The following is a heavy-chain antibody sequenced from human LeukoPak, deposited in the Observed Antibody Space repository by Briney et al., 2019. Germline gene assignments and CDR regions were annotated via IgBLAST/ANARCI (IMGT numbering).Heavy chain of an antibody. CDR3: AKYNWNASNNWFDP. CDR2: IYYSGST. J-gene: IGHJ5*02. D-gene: IGHD1-1*01. CDR1: GGSISSGDYY. V-gene: IGHV4-30-4*01. Sequence: PSETLSLTCTVSGGSISSGDYYWSWIRQPPGKGLEWIGYIYYSGSTNYNPSLKSRVTISVDTSKNQFSLKLSSVTAADTAVYYCAKYNWNASNNWFDPWGQGTLVTVSS.